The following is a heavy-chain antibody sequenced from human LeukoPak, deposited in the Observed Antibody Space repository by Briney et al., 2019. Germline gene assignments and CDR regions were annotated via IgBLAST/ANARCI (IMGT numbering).Heavy chain of an antibody. V-gene: IGHV1-46*01. D-gene: IGHD6-19*01. CDR2: INPNGGFS. CDR1: GYPFTSHW. Sequence: SAVKVSCKASGYPFTSHWMHWVRPAPGQGLAWMGIINPNGGFSAYKHKFQGRVTLTTDTSTNTVYMELRSLRSDDTAVYYCARDRVAGSFSYYRLDVWGQGTTVTVSS. CDR3: ARDRVAGSFSYYRLDV. J-gene: IGHJ6*02.